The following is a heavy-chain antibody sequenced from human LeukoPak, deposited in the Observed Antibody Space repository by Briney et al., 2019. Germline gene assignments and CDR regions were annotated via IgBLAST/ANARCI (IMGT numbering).Heavy chain of an antibody. Sequence: KSSETLSLTCTVPGYSISSGYYWGWIRQPPGKGLEWIGSIYHSGSTYYNPSLKSRVTISVDTSKNQFSLKLSSVTAADTAVYYCARPTGTAMANPIDYWGQGTLVTVSS. CDR3: ARPTGTAMANPIDY. CDR2: IYHSGST. J-gene: IGHJ4*02. D-gene: IGHD5-18*01. V-gene: IGHV4-38-2*02. CDR1: GYSISSGYY.